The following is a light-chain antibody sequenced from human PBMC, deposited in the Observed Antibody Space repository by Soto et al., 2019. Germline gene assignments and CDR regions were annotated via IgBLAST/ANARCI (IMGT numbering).Light chain of an antibody. V-gene: IGLV2-14*01. CDR1: SSDVGGYNY. Sequence: QSALTQPASVSGSPGQSITISCTGTSSDVGGYNYVSWYQQHPGKAPKLMIYEVSNRPSGVSNRFSGSKSGNTASLTISGLQAEDEADYYCCSHAGGGTLVFGGGTKLTVL. CDR2: EVS. J-gene: IGLJ3*02. CDR3: CSHAGGGTLV.